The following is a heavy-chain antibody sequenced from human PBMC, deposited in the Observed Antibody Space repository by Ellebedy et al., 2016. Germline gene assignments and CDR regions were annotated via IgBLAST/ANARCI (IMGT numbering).Heavy chain of an antibody. Sequence: ASVKVSXKASGYTFTSYDINWVRQATGQGLEWMGWMNPNSGNTGYAQKFQGRVTITADESTSTAYMELSSLRSEDTAVYYCARDLRRTNYDFMDVWGKGTTVTVSS. CDR3: ARDLRRTNYDFMDV. D-gene: IGHD3-3*01. CDR2: MNPNSGNT. CDR1: GYTFTSYD. V-gene: IGHV1-8*01. J-gene: IGHJ6*04.